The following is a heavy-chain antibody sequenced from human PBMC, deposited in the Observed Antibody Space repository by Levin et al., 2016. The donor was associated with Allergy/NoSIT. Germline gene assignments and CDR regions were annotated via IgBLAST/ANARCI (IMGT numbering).Heavy chain of an antibody. J-gene: IGHJ2*01. CDR3: AGDVAYCDSEKCYGRNWYFNL. CDR1: GGSISYYY. CDR2: IYYSYSGGT. Sequence: SETLSLTCTVSGGSISYYYWSWFRQPPGKGLEWIGYIYYSYSGGTDYNPALKSRVTISLSPSKNQFSLNLSSVTAADTAVYYCAGDVAYCDSEKCYGRNWYFNLWGRGTLVTVSS. V-gene: IGHV4-59*08. D-gene: IGHD3-22*01.